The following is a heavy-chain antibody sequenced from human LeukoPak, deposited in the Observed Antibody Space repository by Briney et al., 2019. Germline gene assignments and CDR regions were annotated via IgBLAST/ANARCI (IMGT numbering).Heavy chain of an antibody. D-gene: IGHD2/OR15-2a*01. Sequence: PSETLSLTCAVSGGSISSGGYSWSWIRQPPGRGLEWIGYIYRSGSTYYNPSLKSRVTISVDRSKNQFSLKLSSVTAADTAVYYCARVSGRQSRGLSFRSDPYYFDYWGQGTLVTVSS. V-gene: IGHV4-30-2*01. J-gene: IGHJ4*02. CDR3: ARVSGRQSRGLSFRSDPYYFDY. CDR1: GGSISSGGYS. CDR2: IYRSGST.